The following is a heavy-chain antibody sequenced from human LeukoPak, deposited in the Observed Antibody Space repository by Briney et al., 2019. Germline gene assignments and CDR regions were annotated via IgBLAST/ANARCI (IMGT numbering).Heavy chain of an antibody. Sequence: GSSVKVSCKASGGTFSSYAISWVPQAPGQGLEWMGGIIPIFGTANYAQKFQGRVTITADESTSTAYMELSSLRSEDTAVYYCATNGGYSGYLVAPLDYWGQGTLVTVSS. D-gene: IGHD5-12*01. V-gene: IGHV1-69*01. CDR3: ATNGGYSGYLVAPLDY. J-gene: IGHJ4*02. CDR2: IIPIFGTA. CDR1: GGTFSSYA.